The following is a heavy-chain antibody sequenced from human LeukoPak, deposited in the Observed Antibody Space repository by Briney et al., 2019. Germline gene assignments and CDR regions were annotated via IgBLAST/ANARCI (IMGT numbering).Heavy chain of an antibody. J-gene: IGHJ6*02. CDR1: GFTFSSYG. Sequence: GRSLRLSCAASGFTFSSYGMHWVRQAPGKGLEWVAVIWYDGSNKYYADSVKGRFTISRDNSKNTLYLQMNSLRAEDTAVYYCGRGRYYYYGMDVWGQGTTVTLSS. CDR2: IWYDGSNK. V-gene: IGHV3-33*01. CDR3: GRGRYYYYGMDV.